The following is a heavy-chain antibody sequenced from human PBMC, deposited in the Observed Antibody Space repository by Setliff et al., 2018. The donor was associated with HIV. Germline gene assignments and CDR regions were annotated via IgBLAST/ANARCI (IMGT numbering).Heavy chain of an antibody. Sequence: PSETLSLTCTASGGSISSHYWSWIRQPPGKGLEWIGSIYYSGSTNYNPSLKSRVTISVDTSKNQFSLKLSSVTAADTAVYYCARAPPGIQNDAFDVWGQGTMVTVSS. V-gene: IGHV4-59*08. CDR2: IYYSGST. CDR3: ARAPPGIQNDAFDV. J-gene: IGHJ3*01. CDR1: GGSISSHY.